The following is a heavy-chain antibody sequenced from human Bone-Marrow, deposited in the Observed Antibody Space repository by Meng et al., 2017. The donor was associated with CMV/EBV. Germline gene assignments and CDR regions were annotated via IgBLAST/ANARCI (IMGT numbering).Heavy chain of an antibody. D-gene: IGHD6-6*01. CDR1: GYTFTGYY. J-gene: IGHJ4*02. CDR3: ARDGYYSSPSDVDY. Sequence: ASVKVSCKASGYTFTGYYMHWVRQAPGQGLEWMGWINPNSGGTNYAQKFQGRVTMTRDTAISTAYMELSRLRSDDTAVYYCARDGYYSSPSDVDYWGQGTLVTVSS. CDR2: INPNSGGT. V-gene: IGHV1-2*02.